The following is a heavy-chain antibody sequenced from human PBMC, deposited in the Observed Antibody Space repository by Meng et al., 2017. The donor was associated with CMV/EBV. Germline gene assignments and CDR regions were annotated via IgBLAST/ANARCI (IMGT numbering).Heavy chain of an antibody. CDR1: GGSISSSTYY. CDR2: IYYSGST. V-gene: IGHV4-39*07. Sequence: QLQLQESCPGLVKPSETLSPTCTVAGGSISSSTYYWGWIRQPPGKGLEWIGSIYYSGSTYYNPSLKSRVSISVDTSKNQFSLKLNSVTAADTAVYYCARSSYSSAWPTYYFDYWGQGTLVTVSS. J-gene: IGHJ4*02. CDR3: ARSSYSSAWPTYYFDY. D-gene: IGHD6-19*01.